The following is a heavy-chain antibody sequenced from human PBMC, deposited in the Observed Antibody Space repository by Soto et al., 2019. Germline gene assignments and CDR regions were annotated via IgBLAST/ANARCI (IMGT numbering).Heavy chain of an antibody. CDR2: ISYDGSNK. J-gene: IGHJ4*02. CDR3: AKPIRPMVRGVIITFPDY. D-gene: IGHD3-10*01. Sequence: PGGSLRLSCAASGFTFSSYGMHWVRQAPGKGLEWVAVISYDGSNKYYADSVKGRFTISRDNSKNTLYLQMNSLRAEDTAVYYCAKPIRPMVRGVIITFPDYWGQGT. CDR1: GFTFSSYG. V-gene: IGHV3-30*18.